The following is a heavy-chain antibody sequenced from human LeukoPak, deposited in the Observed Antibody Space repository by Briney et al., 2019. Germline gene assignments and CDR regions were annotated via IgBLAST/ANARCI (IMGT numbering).Heavy chain of an antibody. D-gene: IGHD3-16*01. CDR2: ISWNSGSI. V-gene: IGHV3-9*01. CDR1: GFTLDDYT. CDR3: AKDRGPSYYYGMDV. Sequence: GRSLRLSCAASGFTLDDYTMHWVRQAPGKGLEWVSGISWNSGSIGYADSVKGRFTISRDNAKNSLYLQMNSLRAEDTALYYCAKDRGPSYYYGMDVWGQGTTVTVSS. J-gene: IGHJ6*02.